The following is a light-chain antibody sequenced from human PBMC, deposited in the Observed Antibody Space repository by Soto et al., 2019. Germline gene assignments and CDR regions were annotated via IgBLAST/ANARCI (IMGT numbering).Light chain of an antibody. CDR1: QGISSY. CDR3: QQYVSYPYT. V-gene: IGKV1-8*01. CDR2: AAA. Sequence: AIRMTQSPSSFSASTGDRVTITCRASQGISSYLDWYQQKPGKAPKLLIYAAATLQRGAPSRFSASGSGTDFTLTISRPQSEDFSTYYCQQYVSYPYTFGQGTKLEI. J-gene: IGKJ2*01.